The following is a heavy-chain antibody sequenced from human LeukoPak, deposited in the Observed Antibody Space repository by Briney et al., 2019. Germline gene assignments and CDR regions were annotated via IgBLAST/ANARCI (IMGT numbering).Heavy chain of an antibody. J-gene: IGHJ4*02. CDR2: IKQDGSEK. V-gene: IGHV3-7*01. CDR3: ARDFYSSSVGVDY. Sequence: QPGGSLRLSCAASGFTSSSYWMSWVRQAPGRGLEWVANIKQDGSEKYYVDSVKGRFTISRDNAKNSLYLQMNSLRAEDTAVYYCARDFYSSSVGVDYWGQGTLVTVSS. D-gene: IGHD6-19*01. CDR1: GFTSSSYW.